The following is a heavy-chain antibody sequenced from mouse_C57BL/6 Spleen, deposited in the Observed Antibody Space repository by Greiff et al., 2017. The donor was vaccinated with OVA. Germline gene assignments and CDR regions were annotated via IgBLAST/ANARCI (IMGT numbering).Heavy chain of an antibody. Sequence: VKLVESGPGLVAPSPCLSIPCTVSGFSLPSYGVDWVRQPPGTGLEWLGVIWGGGSTNYNSALMSRLSIRKDNSKSQVCVKMNSRQTDDTAMDYCAKRTYGSSYGHAYWGQGTLVTVSA. CDR2: IWGGGST. D-gene: IGHD1-1*01. J-gene: IGHJ3*01. CDR3: AKRTYGSSYGHAY. V-gene: IGHV2-9*01. CDR1: GFSLPSYG.